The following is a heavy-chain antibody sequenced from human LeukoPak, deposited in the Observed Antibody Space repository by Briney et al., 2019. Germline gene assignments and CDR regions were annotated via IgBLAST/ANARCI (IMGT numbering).Heavy chain of an antibody. Sequence: PSETLSLTCTVSGGSISSSSYYWGWIRQPPGKGLEWIGSIYYSGSTYYNPSLKSRVTISVDTSKNQFSLKLSSVTAADTAVYYCARVGVGWFDPWGQGTLVTVSS. CDR3: ARVGVGWFDP. CDR2: IYYSGST. V-gene: IGHV4-39*07. CDR1: GGSISSSSYY. J-gene: IGHJ5*02.